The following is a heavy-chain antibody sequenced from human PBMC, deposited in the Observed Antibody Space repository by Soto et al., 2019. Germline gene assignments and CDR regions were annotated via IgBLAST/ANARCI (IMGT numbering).Heavy chain of an antibody. CDR1: VGSFSVYY. CDR3: ARGKPLYGLPKRTFDY. CDR2: INHSGST. J-gene: IGHJ4*02. Sequence: AETLGLTCAVYVGSFSVYYWSWIRQPPGKGLEWIGEINHSGSTNYNPSLKSRVTISVDTSKNQFSLKLSSVTAADTAVYYCARGKPLYGLPKRTFDYWGQGTLVTVSS. V-gene: IGHV4-34*01. D-gene: IGHD3-16*01.